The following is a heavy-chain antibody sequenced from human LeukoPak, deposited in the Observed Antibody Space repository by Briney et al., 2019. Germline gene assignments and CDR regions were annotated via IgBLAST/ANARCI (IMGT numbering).Heavy chain of an antibody. J-gene: IGHJ4*02. D-gene: IGHD1-1*01. CDR2: INAGSGDT. CDR1: GYTFIGYF. Sequence: ASVKVSCKASGYTFIGYFVHWVRQAPGQGLEWMGRINAGSGDTEFAQKFQGRVTMTRDTFVSTAYMEVSGLTSDDTAMYYCARDLSSTPNWELDYWGQGTLVTVSS. CDR3: ARDLSSTPNWELDY. V-gene: IGHV1-2*06.